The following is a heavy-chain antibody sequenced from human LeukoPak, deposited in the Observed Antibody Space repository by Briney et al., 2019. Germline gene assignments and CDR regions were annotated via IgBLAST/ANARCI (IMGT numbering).Heavy chain of an antibody. V-gene: IGHV3-74*01. CDR2: INHDGSST. CDR3: AKETLCSSTSCYIDY. Sequence: GGSLRLSCATSGFTFTTFWMHWVRQAPGKGLVWVSRINHDGSSTNYADSVKGRFTISRDNSKNSLYLQMNSLRTENTALYYCAKETLCSSTSCYIDYWGQGTLVTVSS. D-gene: IGHD2-2*02. J-gene: IGHJ4*02. CDR1: GFTFTTFW.